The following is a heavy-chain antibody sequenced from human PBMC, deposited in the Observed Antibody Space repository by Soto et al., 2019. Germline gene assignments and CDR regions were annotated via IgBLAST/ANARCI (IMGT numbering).Heavy chain of an antibody. CDR3: ARANYYDSSGYFFRPFDY. D-gene: IGHD3-22*01. CDR1: GFTFSSYS. CDR2: ISSSSSYI. V-gene: IGHV3-21*01. J-gene: IGHJ4*02. Sequence: PWGSLRLSCAASGFTFSSYSMNWVRQAPGKGLEWVSSISSSSSYIYYADSVKGRFTISRDNAKNSLYLQMNSLRAENTAVYYCARANYYDSSGYFFRPFDYWGQGTLVTVSS.